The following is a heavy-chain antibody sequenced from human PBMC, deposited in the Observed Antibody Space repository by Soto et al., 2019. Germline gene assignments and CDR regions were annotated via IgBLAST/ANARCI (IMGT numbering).Heavy chain of an antibody. J-gene: IGHJ4*02. CDR1: GFSFSSYA. CDR2: ISGSGGST. D-gene: IGHD3-22*01. CDR3: AKYKFYYYDSSGYSPVFDY. Sequence: SGGSLRLSCAASGFSFSSYAMSWVRQAPGKGLEWVSYISGSGGSTDYADSVKGRFTISRDNSRNTLYLQMNSLRAEDTAVYYCAKYKFYYYDSSGYSPVFDYWGQGTLVTVSS. V-gene: IGHV3-23*01.